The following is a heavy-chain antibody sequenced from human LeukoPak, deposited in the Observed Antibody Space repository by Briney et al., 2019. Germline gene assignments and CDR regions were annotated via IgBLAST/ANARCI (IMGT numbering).Heavy chain of an antibody. CDR2: IYPGDSDT. CDR3: AKKRQHFGSGNTPDFDY. V-gene: IGHV5-51*01. CDR1: GYSFTNYW. D-gene: IGHD3-10*01. Sequence: GESLKISCKGSGYSFTNYWIGWVRQMPGKSLECMGIIYPGDSDTKYSPSFQGQVTISADKSISTAYLQWRSLKASDTAMYYCAKKRQHFGSGNTPDFDYWGQGTLVTVSS. J-gene: IGHJ4*02.